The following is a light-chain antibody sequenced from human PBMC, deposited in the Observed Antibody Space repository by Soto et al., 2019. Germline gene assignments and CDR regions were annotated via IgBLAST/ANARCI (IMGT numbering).Light chain of an antibody. CDR1: SSDVGGYNY. Sequence: QSVLTQPASVSGSPGQSITISCTGTSSDVGGYNYVSWYQQHPGKVPKLMIYEVSNRPSGVSNRFSGSKSGNTASLTISGLQAEDEADYYCSSYTISNTYVFGTGTQLTVL. V-gene: IGLV2-14*01. CDR2: EVS. CDR3: SSYTISNTYV. J-gene: IGLJ1*01.